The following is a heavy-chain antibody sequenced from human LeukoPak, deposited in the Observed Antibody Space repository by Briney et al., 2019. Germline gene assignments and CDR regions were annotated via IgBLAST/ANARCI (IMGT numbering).Heavy chain of an antibody. J-gene: IGHJ4*02. Sequence: SETLSLTCTVSGGSISSYYWSWIRQPPGKGLESIGYIYYGGSTNYNPSLKSRVTISIHTSKNQFSLKQSSVTAADTAVYYCARRTLTGTFDYWGQGTLVTVSS. CDR3: ARRTLTGTFDY. CDR2: IYYGGST. V-gene: IGHV4-59*01. D-gene: IGHD1/OR15-1a*01. CDR1: GGSISSYY.